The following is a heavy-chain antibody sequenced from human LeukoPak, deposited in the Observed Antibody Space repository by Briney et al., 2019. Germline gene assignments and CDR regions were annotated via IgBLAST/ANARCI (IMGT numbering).Heavy chain of an antibody. D-gene: IGHD2-2*03. CDR3: ARDTRRVGYWDFADY. V-gene: IGHV4-4*07. Sequence: SETLSLTCTVSGGSISSYYWSWIRQPAGKGLEWIGRIYTSGSTNYNPSLKSRVTMSVDTSKNQFSLKLSSVTAADTAVYYCARDTRRVGYWDFADYWGQGTLVTVSS. J-gene: IGHJ4*02. CDR2: IYTSGST. CDR1: GGSISSYY.